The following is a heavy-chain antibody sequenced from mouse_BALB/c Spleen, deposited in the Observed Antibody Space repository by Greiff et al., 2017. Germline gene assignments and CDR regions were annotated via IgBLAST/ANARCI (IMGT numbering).Heavy chain of an antibody. CDR2: ISYSGST. J-gene: IGHJ3*01. V-gene: IGHV3-8*02. CDR3: ARMGYDYDGAWFAY. CDR1: GDSITSGY. Sequence: EVQLQESGPSLVKPSQTLSLTCSVTGDSITSGYWNWIRKFPGNKLEYMGYISYSGSTYYNPSLKSRISITRDTSKNQYYLQLNSVTTEDTATYYCARMGYDYDGAWFAYWGQGTLVTVSA. D-gene: IGHD2-4*01.